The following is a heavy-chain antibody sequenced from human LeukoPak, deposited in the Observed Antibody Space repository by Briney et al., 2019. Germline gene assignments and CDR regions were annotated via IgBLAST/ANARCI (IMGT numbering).Heavy chain of an antibody. V-gene: IGHV4-34*01. Sequence: SETLSLTCAVYGGSFSGYYWSWIRQPPGKGRGWIGEINHSGSTNYNRSLKSRVTISVDTSKNQFSLKLSSVTAADTAVYYCARISRDIVVVVAATPVDWFDPWGQGALVTVSS. CDR3: ARISRDIVVVVAATPVDWFDP. CDR2: INHSGST. J-gene: IGHJ5*02. D-gene: IGHD2-15*01. CDR1: GGSFSGYY.